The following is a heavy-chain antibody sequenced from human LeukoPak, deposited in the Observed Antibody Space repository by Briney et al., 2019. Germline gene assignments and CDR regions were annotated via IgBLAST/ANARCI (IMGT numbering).Heavy chain of an antibody. V-gene: IGHV3-30-3*01. J-gene: IGHJ4*02. Sequence: GGSLRLSCAASGFTFSSYAMHWVRQAPGKGLEWVAVISYDGSNKYYADSVKGRFTISRDNSKDTLYLQMNSLRGEDTAVYYCARGHTMVRGLPGVVWGQGTLVTVSS. CDR3: ARGHTMVRGLPGVV. D-gene: IGHD3-10*01. CDR1: GFTFSSYA. CDR2: ISYDGSNK.